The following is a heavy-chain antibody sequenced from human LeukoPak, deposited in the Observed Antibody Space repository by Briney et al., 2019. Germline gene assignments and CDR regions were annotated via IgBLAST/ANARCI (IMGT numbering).Heavy chain of an antibody. Sequence: ASVKVSCKASGYTFTGYYMHWVRQAPGQGLEWMGWINPDSGGTNYAQKFQGRVTMTRDTSISTAYMELSRLRSDDTAVYYCAREYCSSTSCSYYFDYWGQGTLVTVSS. CDR1: GYTFTGYY. J-gene: IGHJ4*02. CDR3: AREYCSSTSCSYYFDY. V-gene: IGHV1-2*02. CDR2: INPDSGGT. D-gene: IGHD2-2*01.